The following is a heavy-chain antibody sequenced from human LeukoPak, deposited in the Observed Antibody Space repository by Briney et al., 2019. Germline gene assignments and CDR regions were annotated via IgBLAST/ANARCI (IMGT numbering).Heavy chain of an antibody. J-gene: IGHJ4*02. V-gene: IGHV3-30*04. CDR1: GFTFSSYA. Sequence: GGSLRLSCAASGFTFSSYAMHWVRQAPGKGLEWVTIISYDGSKKYYADYVKGRFTISRDKSKNTLYLQMNSLRAEDTAVYYCARNFRDGYNNSFDYWGQGTLVTVSS. CDR3: ARNFRDGYNNSFDY. CDR2: ISYDGSKK. D-gene: IGHD5-24*01.